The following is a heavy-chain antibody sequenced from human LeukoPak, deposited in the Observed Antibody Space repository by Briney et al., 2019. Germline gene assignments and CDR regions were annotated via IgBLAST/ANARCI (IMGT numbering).Heavy chain of an antibody. J-gene: IGHJ4*02. Sequence: PGGSLRLSCAASGFTFSSYAMSWVRQAPGKGLEWVSAISGSGGSTYYADSVKGRFTISRGNGKNSLYLQMNSLRAEDTALYYCARDYYTSGSHWGQGTLVIVSS. CDR1: GFTFSSYA. D-gene: IGHD3-10*01. V-gene: IGHV3-23*01. CDR2: ISGSGGST. CDR3: ARDYYTSGSH.